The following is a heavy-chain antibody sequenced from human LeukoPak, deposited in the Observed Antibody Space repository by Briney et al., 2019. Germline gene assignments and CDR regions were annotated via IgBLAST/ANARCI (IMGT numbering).Heavy chain of an antibody. Sequence: PGGSLRLSCAASGFTFSSYSMNWVRQAPGKGPEWASSISSSSSYIYYADSVKGRFTISRDNAKNSLYLQMNSLRAEDTAVYYCARDQDHTGYSSSWFDYYYYYGMDVWGRGTTVTVSS. CDR2: ISSSSSYI. D-gene: IGHD6-13*01. CDR3: ARDQDHTGYSSSWFDYYYYYGMDV. CDR1: GFTFSSYS. J-gene: IGHJ6*02. V-gene: IGHV3-21*01.